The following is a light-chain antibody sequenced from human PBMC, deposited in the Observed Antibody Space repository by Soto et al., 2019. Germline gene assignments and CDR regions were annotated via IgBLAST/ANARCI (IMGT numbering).Light chain of an antibody. CDR1: SSDVGGYTY. J-gene: IGLJ1*01. CDR2: DVT. Sequence: QSVLTQPASVSGSPGQSITISCTGTSSDVGGYTYVSWYQQHPGKAPKLMIYDVTYRPSGVSSRFSGSKSGNTASLTISGLQAEDEADYYSCSCTRSNTYVFGTGTKVTVL. CDR3: CSCTRSNTYV. V-gene: IGLV2-14*01.